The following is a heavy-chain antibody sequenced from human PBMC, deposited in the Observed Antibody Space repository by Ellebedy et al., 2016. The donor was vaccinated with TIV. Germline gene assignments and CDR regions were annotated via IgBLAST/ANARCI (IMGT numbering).Heavy chain of an antibody. J-gene: IGHJ4*02. CDR2: ISAYNDNT. D-gene: IGHD5-18*01. CDR3: TRMKGFSYSYFDV. Sequence: AASVKVSCKASGYTFTNYAISWVRQAPGQGLEWMGWISAYNDNTNYAQKLQGRVTMIEDTSTDTAYMELSSLTSEDTAVYYCTRMKGFSYSYFDVWGQGTLVSVSS. V-gene: IGHV1-18*01. CDR1: GYTFTNYA.